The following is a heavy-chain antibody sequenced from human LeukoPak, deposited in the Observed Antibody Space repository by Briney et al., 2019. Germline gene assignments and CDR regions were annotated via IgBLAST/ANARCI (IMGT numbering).Heavy chain of an antibody. V-gene: IGHV3-33*01. CDR2: IWYDGSNK. Sequence: GSLRLSCAASGFTFSSYSMHWVRQAPGKGLEWVAVIWYDGSNKYYADSVKGRFTISRDNSKNTLYLQMNSLRAEDTAVYYCARDYAGENWFDPWGQGTLVTVSS. CDR3: ARDYAGENWFDP. J-gene: IGHJ5*02. D-gene: IGHD3-16*01. CDR1: GFTFSSYS.